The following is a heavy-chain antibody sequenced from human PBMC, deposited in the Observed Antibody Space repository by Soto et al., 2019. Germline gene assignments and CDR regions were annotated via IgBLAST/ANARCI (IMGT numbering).Heavy chain of an antibody. Sequence: SETLSLTCAVSGGSLSSDDYSWTWIRQPPGKGLEWIGYIYHSGSTYYNPSLKSRVTISVDRSKNQFSLRLSSVTAADTAVYYCARQKVSRFYGEVDFFDYWGLGTLVTVSS. J-gene: IGHJ4*02. D-gene: IGHD4-17*01. V-gene: IGHV4-30-2*01. CDR2: IYHSGST. CDR3: ARQKVSRFYGEVDFFDY. CDR1: GGSLSSDDYS.